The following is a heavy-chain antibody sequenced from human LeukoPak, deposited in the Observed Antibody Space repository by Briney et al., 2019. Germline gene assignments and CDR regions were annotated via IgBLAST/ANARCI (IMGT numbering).Heavy chain of an antibody. CDR2: INPSGGST. J-gene: IGHJ6*03. D-gene: IGHD3-3*01. Sequence: GASVKVSCKASGYTFTSYYMHWVRQAPGQGLEWMGIINPSGGSTSYAQKFQGRVTMTRDMSTSTVYMELSSLRSEDTAVYYCGRGGGEVLRFLEWLPNYYYYYMDVWGKGTTVTVSS. CDR1: GYTFTSYY. CDR3: GRGGGEVLRFLEWLPNYYYYYMDV. V-gene: IGHV1-46*01.